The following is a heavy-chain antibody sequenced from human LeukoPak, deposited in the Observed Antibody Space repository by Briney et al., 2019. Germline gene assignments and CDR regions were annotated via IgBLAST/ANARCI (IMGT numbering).Heavy chain of an antibody. CDR3: ARGSSSFNWFDP. Sequence: GRSLRLSCAASGFTFSSYGMHWVRQAPGKGLEWVAVIWYDGSNKYYADSVKGRFTISRDNSKNTLYLQMNSLRAEDTAVYYCARGSSSFNWFDPWGQGTLVTVSS. J-gene: IGHJ5*02. D-gene: IGHD6-13*01. CDR2: IWYDGSNK. V-gene: IGHV3-33*01. CDR1: GFTFSSYG.